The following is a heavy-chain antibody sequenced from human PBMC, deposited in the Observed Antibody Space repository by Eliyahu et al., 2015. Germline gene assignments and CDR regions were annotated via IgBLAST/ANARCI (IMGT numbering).Heavy chain of an antibody. CDR3: ARERDWYSSGKFDY. Sequence: QVQLVQSGAEVKKPGASVKVSCKASXYXFTSYGISWVRQAPGQGXEWMGWISAYNGNTNYAQKLQGRVTMTTDTSTSTAYMELRSLRSDDTAVYYCARERDWYSSGKFDYWGQGTLVTVSS. V-gene: IGHV1-18*04. CDR1: XYXFTSYG. CDR2: ISAYNGNT. D-gene: IGHD6-19*01. J-gene: IGHJ4*02.